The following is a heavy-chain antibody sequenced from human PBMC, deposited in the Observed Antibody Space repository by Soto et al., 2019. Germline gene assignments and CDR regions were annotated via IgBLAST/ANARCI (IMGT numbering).Heavy chain of an antibody. CDR3: ARSEPIAAAGTGWFDP. CDR2: IIPIFGTA. Sequence: SVKVSCKASGGTFSSYAISWVRQAPGQGLEWMGGIIPIFGTANYAQKFQGRVTITADESTSTAYMELSSLRSEDTAVYYCARSEPIAAAGTGWFDPWGQGTLVTVSS. D-gene: IGHD6-13*01. J-gene: IGHJ5*02. CDR1: GGTFSSYA. V-gene: IGHV1-69*13.